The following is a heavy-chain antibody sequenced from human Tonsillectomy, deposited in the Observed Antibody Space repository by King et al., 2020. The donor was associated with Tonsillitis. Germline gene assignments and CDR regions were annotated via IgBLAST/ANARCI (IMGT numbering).Heavy chain of an antibody. J-gene: IGHJ4*02. CDR1: GFTFSGYA. V-gene: IGHV3-30*04. CDR3: ATASIPGFYHYNY. CDR2: ISYDGSDQ. D-gene: IGHD1-14*01. Sequence: VQLVESGGGVVQPGRSLRLSCAASGFTFSGYAMHWVRQTPGKGLEWMAVISYDGSDQYYADSVKGRFTISRDNSKNTLYLQMNSLRPEDTAVYYCATASIPGFYHYNYWGQGTLVTVSS.